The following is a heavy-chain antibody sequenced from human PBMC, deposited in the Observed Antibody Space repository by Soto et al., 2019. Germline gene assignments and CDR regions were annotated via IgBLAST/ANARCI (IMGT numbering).Heavy chain of an antibody. CDR3: ARDPGDIWSGYYYYYYGMDV. D-gene: IGHD3-3*01. Sequence: GASVKVSCKASGGTFSSYAISWVRQAPGQGLEWMGGIIPIFGTANYAQKFQGRVTITADKSTSTAYMELSSLRSEDTAVYYCARDPGDIWSGYYYYYYGMDVWGQGTTVTVSS. J-gene: IGHJ6*02. CDR2: IIPIFGTA. CDR1: GGTFSSYA. V-gene: IGHV1-69*06.